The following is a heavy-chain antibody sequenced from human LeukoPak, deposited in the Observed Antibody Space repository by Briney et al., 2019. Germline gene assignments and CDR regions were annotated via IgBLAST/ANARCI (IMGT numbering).Heavy chain of an antibody. J-gene: IGHJ4*02. Sequence: GASVKVSCTASGGTFSSYAISWVRQAPGQGLEWMGGIIPIFGTANYAQKFQGRVTITADESTSTAYMELSSLRSEDTAVYYCARSPAAGIWPFDYWGQGTLVTVSS. D-gene: IGHD6-13*01. CDR3: ARSPAAGIWPFDY. V-gene: IGHV1-69*13. CDR1: GGTFSSYA. CDR2: IIPIFGTA.